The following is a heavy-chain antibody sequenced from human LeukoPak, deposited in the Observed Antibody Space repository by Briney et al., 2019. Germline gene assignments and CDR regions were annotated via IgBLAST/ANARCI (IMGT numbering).Heavy chain of an antibody. D-gene: IGHD5-18*01. CDR1: GGTFSSYA. CDR2: IIPIFGTA. J-gene: IGHJ4*02. Sequence: VASVKVSCKASGGTFSSYAISWVRQAPGQGLEWMGGIIPIFGTANYAQKFQGRVTITADESTSTAYMEPSSLRSEDTAVYYCARGGDVDTAMVNFDYWGQGTLVTVSS. CDR3: ARGGDVDTAMVNFDY. V-gene: IGHV1-69*01.